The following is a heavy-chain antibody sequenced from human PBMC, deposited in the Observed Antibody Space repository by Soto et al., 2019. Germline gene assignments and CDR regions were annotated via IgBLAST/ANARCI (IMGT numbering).Heavy chain of an antibody. Sequence: DSVKVSCKASGYTFSSYAMHWVRQAPGQRLEWMGWINAYNGNTNYAQKLQGRVTMTTDTSTSTAYMELRSLRSDDTAVYYCARGSFDRNWFDPWGQGTLVTVSS. V-gene: IGHV1-18*01. D-gene: IGHD3-22*01. J-gene: IGHJ5*02. CDR3: ARGSFDRNWFDP. CDR2: INAYNGNT. CDR1: GYTFSSYA.